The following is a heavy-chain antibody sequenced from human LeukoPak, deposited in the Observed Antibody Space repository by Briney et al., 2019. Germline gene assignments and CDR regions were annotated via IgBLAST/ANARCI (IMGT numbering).Heavy chain of an antibody. CDR3: ASEHPYSSSWSLDY. D-gene: IGHD6-13*01. CDR2: LDDSGKT. J-gene: IGHJ4*02. Sequence: SETLSLTCIVSGGSISNYFWRWLRQTPGKRLQWIGNLDDSGKTTYNPSLKSRVSISVDPSQKQFSLRLSSVTAADTAVHYCASEHPYSSSWSLDYWGQGTLVTVSS. V-gene: IGHV4-59*12. CDR1: GGSISNYF.